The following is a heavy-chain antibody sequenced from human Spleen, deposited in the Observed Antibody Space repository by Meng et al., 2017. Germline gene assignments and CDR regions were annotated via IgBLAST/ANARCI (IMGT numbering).Heavy chain of an antibody. D-gene: IGHD2-21*02. J-gene: IGHJ4*02. CDR2: IGSKVYGGTI. V-gene: IGHV3-49*04. CDR3: TSSSGDWSAY. CDR1: GFTFGDYA. Sequence: GGSLRLSCTTSGFTFGDYAMSWVRQAPGKGLEWVGFIGSKVYGGTIEYAASVKGRFTISREDSKRIAYLQMNSLKIEDTAMYYCTSSSGDWSAYWGQGTLVTVSS.